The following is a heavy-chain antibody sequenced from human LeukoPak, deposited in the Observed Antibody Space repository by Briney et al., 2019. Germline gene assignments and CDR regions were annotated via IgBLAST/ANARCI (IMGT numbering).Heavy chain of an antibody. CDR2: ISSSSSYI. J-gene: IGHJ4*02. Sequence: PGGSLRLSCADSGFTFSSYSTNWVRQAPGKGLEWVSSISSSSSYIYYADSVKGRFTISRDNAKNSLYLQMNSLRAEDTAVYYCARAPTMVQGQHDYWGQGTLVTVSS. CDR1: GFTFSSYS. CDR3: ARAPTMVQGQHDY. V-gene: IGHV3-21*01. D-gene: IGHD3-10*01.